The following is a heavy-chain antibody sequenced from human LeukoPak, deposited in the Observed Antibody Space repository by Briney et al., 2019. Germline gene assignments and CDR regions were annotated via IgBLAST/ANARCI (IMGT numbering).Heavy chain of an antibody. CDR1: GFTFSSYG. Sequence: GGSLRLSCAVSGFTFSSYGMHWVRQAPGKGLEWVAAIWYDGSNNYYADSVKGRCTISRDNSKSTLYLQMNSLRAEDTAVYYCARDRGYQLPTDYWGQGTLVTVSS. J-gene: IGHJ4*02. CDR3: ARDRGYQLPTDY. D-gene: IGHD2-2*01. CDR2: IWYDGSNN. V-gene: IGHV3-33*01.